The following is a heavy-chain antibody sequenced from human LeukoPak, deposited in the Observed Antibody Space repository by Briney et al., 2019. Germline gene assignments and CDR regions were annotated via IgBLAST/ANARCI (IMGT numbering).Heavy chain of an antibody. J-gene: IGHJ4*02. CDR1: GFTLRSYT. CDR3: ARGRYSSSSLDY. D-gene: IGHD6-6*01. Sequence: GGSLRLSCAASGFTLRSYTMNWVRQAPGKGLEWVSSIGISSNKIYYADSVKGRFIISRDNAKNSVYLQMNSLRAEDTAVYYCARGRYSSSSLDYWGQGTLVTVSS. V-gene: IGHV3-21*01. CDR2: IGISSNKI.